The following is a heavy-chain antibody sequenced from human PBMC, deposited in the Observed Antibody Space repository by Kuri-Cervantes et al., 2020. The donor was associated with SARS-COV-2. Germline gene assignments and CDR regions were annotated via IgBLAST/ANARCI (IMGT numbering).Heavy chain of an antibody. D-gene: IGHD6-6*01. CDR3: ATYSSSDYYMDV. J-gene: IGHJ6*03. CDR1: GYTFTSYG. CDR2: MNPNSGNT. Sequence: ASVKVSCKASGYTFTSYGISWVRQATGQGLEWMGWMNPNSGNTGYAQKFQGRVTMTRNTSISTAYMELSSLRSEDTAVYYCATYSSSDYYMDVWGKGTTVTVSS. V-gene: IGHV1-8*02.